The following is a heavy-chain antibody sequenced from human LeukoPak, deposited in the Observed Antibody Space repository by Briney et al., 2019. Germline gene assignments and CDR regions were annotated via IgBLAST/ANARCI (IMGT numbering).Heavy chain of an antibody. J-gene: IGHJ4*02. CDR2: ISGSGGST. D-gene: IGHD2-21*02. V-gene: IGHV3-23*01. CDR3: AKDLNVYCGGDCYSQPDY. CDR1: GCTISSYA. Sequence: QPGASLRLSCAASGCTISSYAMSWFRQAPGKGLEWVSAISGSGGSTYYADSVKGRFTISRDNSKNTLYLQMNSLRAEDTAVYYCAKDLNVYCGGDCYSQPDYWGQGTLVTVSS.